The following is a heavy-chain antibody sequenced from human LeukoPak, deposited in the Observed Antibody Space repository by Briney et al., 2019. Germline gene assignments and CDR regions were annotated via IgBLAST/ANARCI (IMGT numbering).Heavy chain of an antibody. CDR3: ARGPSRAFDI. V-gene: IGHV4-34*01. CDR1: GGSFSGYY. CDR2: IYHSGST. Sequence: SETLSLTCAVYGGSFSGYYWSWIRQPPGKGLEWIGSIYHSGSTYYNPSLKSRVTISVDTSKNQFSLKLSSVTAADTAVYYCARGPSRAFDIWGQGTMVTVSS. J-gene: IGHJ3*02.